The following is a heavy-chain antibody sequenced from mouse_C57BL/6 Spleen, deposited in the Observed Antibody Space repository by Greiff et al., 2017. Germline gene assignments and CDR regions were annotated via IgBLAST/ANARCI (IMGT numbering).Heavy chain of an antibody. Sequence: LQQPGASVKLSCKASGYTFTSYWMHWVKQRPGQGLEWIGNINPSNGGTNYNEKFKSKATLTVDKSSSTASMQLSSLTSEDSAVYYCARASDYYGSLYWYFGVWGTGTTVTVSS. D-gene: IGHD1-1*01. CDR2: INPSNGGT. V-gene: IGHV1-53*01. J-gene: IGHJ1*03. CDR3: ARASDYYGSLYWYFGV. CDR1: GYTFTSYW.